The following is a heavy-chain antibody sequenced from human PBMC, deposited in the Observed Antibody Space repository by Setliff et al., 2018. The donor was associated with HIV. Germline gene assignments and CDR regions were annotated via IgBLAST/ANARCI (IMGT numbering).Heavy chain of an antibody. CDR3: ARGQSCTNGVCYQY. CDR1: GVSINTYY. D-gene: IGHD2-8*01. V-gene: IGHV4-59*01. CDR2: FYHSGST. J-gene: IGHJ4*02. Sequence: ETLSLTCAVSGVSINTYYWTWIRQSPGKGLEWIGCFYHSGSTNYNPSLKSRVSISVDTSKNEFSLNLSSLTAADTAVYYCARGQSCTNGVCYQYWGQGTLVTVSS.